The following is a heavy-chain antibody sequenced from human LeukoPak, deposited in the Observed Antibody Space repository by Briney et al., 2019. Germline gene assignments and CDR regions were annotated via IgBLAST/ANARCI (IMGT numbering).Heavy chain of an antibody. D-gene: IGHD6-19*01. CDR1: GGSISSYY. V-gene: IGHV4-59*01. CDR2: IYYSGST. J-gene: IGHJ4*02. Sequence: TSETLSLTCTVSGGSISSYYWSWIRQPPGKGLGWSGYIYYSGSTNYNPSLKSRVTISVDTSKNQYSLKLTSVTAADTAVYYCARADGSGWYNDYWGQGTLVTGSS. CDR3: ARADGSGWYNDY.